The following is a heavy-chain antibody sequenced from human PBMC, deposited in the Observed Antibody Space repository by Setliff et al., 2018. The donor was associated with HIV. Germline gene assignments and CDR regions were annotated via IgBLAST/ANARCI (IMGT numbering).Heavy chain of an antibody. CDR1: GFIFSGYW. Sequence: GGSLRLSCAASGFIFSGYWMSWVRQAPGKGLEWVANIRQDGSEEYYVDSVKGRFTISRDNAKNSLYLQMNSLRAEDTAVYYCAKGDSFVFSYVYPDYWGPGTLVT. CDR3: AKGDSFVFSYVYPDY. V-gene: IGHV3-7*01. D-gene: IGHD3-22*01. CDR2: IRQDGSEE. J-gene: IGHJ4*02.